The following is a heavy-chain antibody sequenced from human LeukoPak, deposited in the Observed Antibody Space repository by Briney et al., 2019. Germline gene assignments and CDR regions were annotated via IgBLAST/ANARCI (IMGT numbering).Heavy chain of an antibody. CDR3: ATTGRVTAIPACDY. CDR2: ISGSGGST. D-gene: IGHD2-21*02. V-gene: IGHV3-23*01. Sequence: QPGGSLRLSCAASGFTFSSYAMSWVRQAPGKGLEWVSAISGSGGSTYYADSVKGRFTISRDNSKNTLYLQINSLRAEDTAVYYCATTGRVTAIPACDYWGQGTLVTVSS. CDR1: GFTFSSYA. J-gene: IGHJ4*02.